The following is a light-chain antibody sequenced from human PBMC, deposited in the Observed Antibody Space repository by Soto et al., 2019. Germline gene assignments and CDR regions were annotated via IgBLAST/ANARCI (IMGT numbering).Light chain of an antibody. V-gene: IGKV3-11*01. CDR3: QQRSNWPIT. Sequence: EIVLTQSPVTLSLSPGERATLSCRASQSVSSYLAWYHQKPGQAPRLLIYDASNRATGIPVRFSGSGSGTDFTLTISSPEPEDFAVYFCQQRSNWPITFGQGTRLEI. J-gene: IGKJ5*01. CDR2: DAS. CDR1: QSVSSY.